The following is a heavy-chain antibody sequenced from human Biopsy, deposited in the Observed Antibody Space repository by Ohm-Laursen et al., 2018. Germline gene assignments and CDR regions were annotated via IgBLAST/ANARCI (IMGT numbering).Heavy chain of an antibody. Sequence: GTLSLTCTVSGGSISDSTYHWGWIRQSPGKGLEWIGNIYYSGNTDYSPSLKSRVTISVDTTNNQFSLKLRSVTAADTAVYYCARQVDFWSGYVDYWGQGTLVAVSS. CDR1: GGSISDSTYH. CDR3: ARQVDFWSGYVDY. J-gene: IGHJ4*02. D-gene: IGHD3-3*01. CDR2: IYYSGNT. V-gene: IGHV4-39*01.